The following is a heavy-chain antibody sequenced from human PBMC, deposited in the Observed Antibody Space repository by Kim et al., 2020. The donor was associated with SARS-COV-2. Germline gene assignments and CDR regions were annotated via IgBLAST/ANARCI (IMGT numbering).Heavy chain of an antibody. CDR3: ARAILYSSSWFGEDAFDI. CDR1: GFTFSSYW. Sequence: GGSLRLSCAASGFTFSSYWMHWVRQAPGKGLVWVSRINSDGSSTSYADSVKGRFTISRDNAKNTLYLQMNSLRAEDTAVYYCARAILYSSSWFGEDAFDIWGQGTMVTVSS. CDR2: INSDGSST. J-gene: IGHJ3*02. D-gene: IGHD6-13*01. V-gene: IGHV3-74*01.